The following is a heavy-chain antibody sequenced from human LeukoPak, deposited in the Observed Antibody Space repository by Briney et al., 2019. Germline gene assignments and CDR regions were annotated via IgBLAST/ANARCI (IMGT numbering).Heavy chain of an antibody. CDR2: ISAYNGNA. CDR3: ARAKGSSSLNWFDP. Sequence: ASVKVSCKASGYTFTSYGISWVRQAPGQGLEWMGWISAYNGNANYAQKLQGRVTMTIDTSTSTAYMELRSLRSDDTAVYYCARAKGSSSLNWFDPWGQGTLVTVSS. V-gene: IGHV1-18*01. D-gene: IGHD6-13*01. CDR1: GYTFTSYG. J-gene: IGHJ5*02.